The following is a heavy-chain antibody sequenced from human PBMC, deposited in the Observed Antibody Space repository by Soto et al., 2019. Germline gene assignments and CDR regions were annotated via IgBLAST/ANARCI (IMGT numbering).Heavy chain of an antibody. CDR3: ARVGGIVGATTHDY. D-gene: IGHD1-26*01. V-gene: IGHV4-30-2*05. Sequence: SETLSLTCAVSGGSISSGGYSWSWIRQPPGKGLEWIGYIYHSGSTYYNPSLKSRVTISVDTSKNQFSLKLSSVTAADTAVFFCARVGGIVGATTHDYWGQGTLVTVSS. CDR1: GGSISSGGYS. J-gene: IGHJ4*02. CDR2: IYHSGST.